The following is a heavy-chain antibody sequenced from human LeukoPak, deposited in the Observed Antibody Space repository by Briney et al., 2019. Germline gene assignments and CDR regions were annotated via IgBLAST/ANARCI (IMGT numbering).Heavy chain of an antibody. D-gene: IGHD3-22*01. J-gene: IGHJ6*03. CDR3: ARGVNNYDSSGYYTGHYMDG. CDR1: GGSFSGYY. Sequence: SETLSLTCAVYGGSFSGYYWSLIRQPPGKGLEWIGEINHSGSTNYNPSLKSRVTISVDTSKNQFSLKLSSVTAADTAVYYCARGVNNYDSSGYYTGHYMDGRGKGTTVTVSS. V-gene: IGHV4-34*01. CDR2: INHSGST.